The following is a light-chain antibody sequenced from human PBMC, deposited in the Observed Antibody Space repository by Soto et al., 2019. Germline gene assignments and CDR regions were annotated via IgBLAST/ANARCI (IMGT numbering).Light chain of an antibody. Sequence: SYELTQPPSVSVSPGQTARITCSGDALPKQYAYWYQQKPGQAPVVATYKDSERPSGIPERFSGSSSGTTVTLTISGVQAEDEADYYCQSADSSGTYVVFGGGTKLTVL. CDR1: ALPKQY. CDR3: QSADSSGTYVV. CDR2: KDS. V-gene: IGLV3-25*03. J-gene: IGLJ2*01.